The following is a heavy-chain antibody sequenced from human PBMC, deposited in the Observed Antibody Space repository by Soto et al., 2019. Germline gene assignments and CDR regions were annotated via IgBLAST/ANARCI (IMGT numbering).Heavy chain of an antibody. Sequence: QMQLVQSGAEVKKTGSSVTVSCKALGNTFTYRYLHWVRQAPGQALEWMGWITPFSGDVHYAQKFQERVTITTDRSINTAYMQMSSLRSEDTAMYFCARGGPGSGPFTWELPDHWGQGTLVTVSS. CDR2: ITPFSGDV. D-gene: IGHD1-26*01. CDR1: GNTFTYRY. CDR3: ARGGPGSGPFTWELPDH. J-gene: IGHJ4*02. V-gene: IGHV1-45*02.